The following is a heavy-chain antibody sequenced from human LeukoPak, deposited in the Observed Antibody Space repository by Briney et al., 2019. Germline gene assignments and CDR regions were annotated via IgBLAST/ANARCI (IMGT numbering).Heavy chain of an antibody. CDR3: ASDSGSYLDTFDI. V-gene: IGHV4-34*01. D-gene: IGHD1-26*01. CDR2: INHSGST. CDR1: GGSFSGYY. Sequence: PSQTLSLTCAVYGGSFSGYYWSWIRQPPGKGLEWIGEINHSGSTNYNPSLKSRVTISVDTSKNQFSLKLSSVTAADTAVYYCASDSGSYLDTFDIWGQGTMVTVSS. J-gene: IGHJ3*02.